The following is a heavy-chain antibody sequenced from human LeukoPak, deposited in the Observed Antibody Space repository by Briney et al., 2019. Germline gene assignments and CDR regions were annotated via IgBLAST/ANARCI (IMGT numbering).Heavy chain of an antibody. CDR3: ARVVYSSSGYSKSYYYYYYYYMDV. Sequence: SETLSLTCAVYGGSFSGYYWSWIRQPPGKGLEWIGEINHSGSTHYNPSLKSRVTISVDTSKNQFSLKLSSVTAADTAVYYCARVVYSSSGYSKSYYYYYYYYMDVWGKGTTVTVSS. CDR2: INHSGST. D-gene: IGHD3-22*01. J-gene: IGHJ6*03. V-gene: IGHV4-34*01. CDR1: GGSFSGYY.